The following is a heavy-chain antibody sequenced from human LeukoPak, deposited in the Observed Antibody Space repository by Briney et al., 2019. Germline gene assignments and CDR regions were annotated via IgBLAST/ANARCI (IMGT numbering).Heavy chain of an antibody. V-gene: IGHV3-23*01. CDR1: GFTFSSYA. Sequence: PGGSLRLSCAASGFTFSSYAMSWVRQAPGKGLEWVSAISGSGDTTYYADSVKGRFTISRDNSKNTLYVQMNSLRAEDTAVYYCAKGQGYCSSTSCYIWFDPWGQGTLVTVSS. J-gene: IGHJ5*02. CDR2: ISGSGDTT. D-gene: IGHD2-2*02. CDR3: AKGQGYCSSTSCYIWFDP.